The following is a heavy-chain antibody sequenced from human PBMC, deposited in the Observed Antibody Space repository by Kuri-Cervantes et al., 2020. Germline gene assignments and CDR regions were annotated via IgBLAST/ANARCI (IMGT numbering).Heavy chain of an antibody. Sequence: SETLSLTCTVSGGSISSGGYYWSWIRQHPGKGLEWIGYIYYSGSTYYNPSLKSRVTISVDTSKNQFSLKLSSVTAADTAVYYCARGITGTISPFDYWGQGTLVTVSS. V-gene: IGHV4-31*03. J-gene: IGHJ4*02. D-gene: IGHD1-7*01. CDR1: GGSISSGGYY. CDR3: ARGITGTISPFDY. CDR2: IYYSGST.